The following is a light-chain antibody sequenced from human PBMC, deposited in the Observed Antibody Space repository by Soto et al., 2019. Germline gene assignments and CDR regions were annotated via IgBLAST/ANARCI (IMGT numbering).Light chain of an antibody. CDR3: QQYYSAPPTWM. CDR1: QSVFLSSNNKNS. J-gene: IGKJ1*01. CDR2: WAS. Sequence: DIVMTQSPDSLAVSLGERATINCRSSQSVFLSSNNKNSLAWYQQKPGQPPKLLIYWASTRESGVPDRFSGSGSGTDFTLTISSLQAEDVAVYYCQQYYSAPPTWMFGQGTKVEIK. V-gene: IGKV4-1*01.